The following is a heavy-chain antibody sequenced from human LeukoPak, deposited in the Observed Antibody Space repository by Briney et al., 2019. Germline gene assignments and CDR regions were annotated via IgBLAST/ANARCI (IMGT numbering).Heavy chain of an antibody. CDR3: AKGALRYSSCYDY. V-gene: IGHV3-23*01. D-gene: IGHD6-25*01. Sequence: GGSLRLSCAASGFTFSNYAMNWVRQAPGKGLEWVSVISGSGGSTYYADSVKGRFTISRDNAKNSLYLQMNSLRAEDTAMYYCAKGALRYSSCYDYWGQGTPVTVSS. CDR2: ISGSGGST. J-gene: IGHJ4*02. CDR1: GFTFSNYA.